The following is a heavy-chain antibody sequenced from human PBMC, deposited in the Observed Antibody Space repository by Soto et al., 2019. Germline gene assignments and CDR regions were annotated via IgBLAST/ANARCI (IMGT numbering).Heavy chain of an antibody. J-gene: IGHJ6*02. V-gene: IGHV1-69*13. CDR2: IIPIFGTA. CDR1: GGTFSGYA. D-gene: IGHD2-2*01. Sequence: SVKVSCKASGGTFSGYAISWVRQAPGQGLEWMGGIIPIFGTANYAQKSQGRVTITADESTSTAYMELSSLRSEDTAVYYCASSDIVVVPADSRYYYYGMDVWGQGTTVTVSS. CDR3: ASSDIVVVPADSRYYYYGMDV.